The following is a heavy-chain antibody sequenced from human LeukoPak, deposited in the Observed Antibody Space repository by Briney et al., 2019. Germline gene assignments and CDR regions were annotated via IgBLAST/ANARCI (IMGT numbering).Heavy chain of an antibody. CDR1: GFTFSSYA. D-gene: IGHD1-1*01. J-gene: IGHJ4*02. V-gene: IGHV3-23*01. CDR3: GKSGNRDLEYFEY. CDR2: ISGGGGDT. Sequence: GGSLRLSCAASGFTFSSYAMNWVRQAPGKGLEWVSPISGGGGDTHYADSVRGRFTISRANFKNTLFMQMNSLRAEDTAVYYCGKSGNRDLEYFEYWGQGTLVTASS.